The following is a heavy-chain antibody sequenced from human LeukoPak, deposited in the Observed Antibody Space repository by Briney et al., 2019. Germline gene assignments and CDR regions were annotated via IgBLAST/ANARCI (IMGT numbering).Heavy chain of an antibody. D-gene: IGHD3-3*01. J-gene: IGHJ5*02. CDR1: GFTFSSYW. CDR2: MKQDGSEK. V-gene: IGHV3-7*01. CDR3: ARDWTLRFLEGPSWFDP. Sequence: PGGSLRLSCVASGFTFSSYWMSWVRQAPGKGLEWVANMKQDGSEKYYVDSVKGRFTISRDNAKNSLYLQMNSLRAEDTAVYYCARDWTLRFLEGPSWFDPWGQGTLVTVSS.